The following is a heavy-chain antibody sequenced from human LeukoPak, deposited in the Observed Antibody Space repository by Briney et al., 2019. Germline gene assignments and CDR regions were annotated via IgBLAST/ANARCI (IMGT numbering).Heavy chain of an antibody. CDR1: GFTFSRFG. J-gene: IGHJ4*02. CDR3: AKGKWYPDY. Sequence: PGGSLRLSCEASGFTFSRFGMHWVRKAPGKGLEWVAVISYDGSTKYYAGSVKGRFTISRDNSKNTLYLQMNSLRADDTAVYYCAKGKWYPDYWGQGILVTVSS. D-gene: IGHD2-15*01. V-gene: IGHV3-30*18. CDR2: ISYDGSTK.